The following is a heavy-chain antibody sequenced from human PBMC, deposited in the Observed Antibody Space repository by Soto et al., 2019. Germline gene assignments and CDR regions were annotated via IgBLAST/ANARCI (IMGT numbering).Heavy chain of an antibody. D-gene: IGHD3-10*01. V-gene: IGHV3-9*01. CDR3: AKDNGCITLGRGENWFDP. Sequence: EVQLVESGGGLVQPGRSLRLSCAASGFTFDDYAMHWVRQAPGKGLEWVSGISWNSGSIGYADSVKGRFTISRDNAKNSLNLQKNSLRDEDTALYYGAKDNGCITLGRGENWFDPWGQGTLVTVSS. J-gene: IGHJ5*02. CDR2: ISWNSGSI. CDR1: GFTFDDYA.